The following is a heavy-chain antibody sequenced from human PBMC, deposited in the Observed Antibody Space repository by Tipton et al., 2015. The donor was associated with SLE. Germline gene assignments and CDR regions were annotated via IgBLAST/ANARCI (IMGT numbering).Heavy chain of an antibody. D-gene: IGHD3-16*02. J-gene: IGHJ3*01. CDR2: ISDSGFQT. Sequence: SLRLSCTASGFTFPIHAMSWVRQAPGKGLEWVSAISDSGFQTFYTDSVRGRFTISRDNSKNILYLQMNSLRGEDTSMYYCARIVRPNAFDFWGQGTMVTVSS. CDR1: GFTFPIHA. CDR3: ARIVRPNAFDF. V-gene: IGHV3-23*01.